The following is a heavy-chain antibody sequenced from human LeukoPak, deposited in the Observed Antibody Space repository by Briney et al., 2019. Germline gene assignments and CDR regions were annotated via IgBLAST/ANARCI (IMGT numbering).Heavy chain of an antibody. D-gene: IGHD3-10*01. CDR3: SKDLTSDFGGDFDP. CDR1: GFTVNSNY. J-gene: IGHJ5*02. CDR2: IRFDGSHK. V-gene: IGHV3-30*02. Sequence: GGSLRLSCAASGFTVNSNYMSWVRQAPGKGLEWVALIRFDGSHKYYADSVKGRFTISRDNSKSTVYLQMNSLRAEDTAVYYCSKDLTSDFGGDFDPWGQGTLVTVSS.